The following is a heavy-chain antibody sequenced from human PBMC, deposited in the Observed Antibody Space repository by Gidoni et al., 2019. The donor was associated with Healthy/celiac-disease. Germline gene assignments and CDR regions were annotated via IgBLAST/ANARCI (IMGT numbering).Heavy chain of an antibody. V-gene: IGHV4-39*01. CDR3: ARHRKLGYPPGAWFDP. Sequence: LQLQESGPGLVNPSETRSLTFTVSAGSITSSSYYWGWLRQPPGKGLEWIGSISYSGSTYSNPSIKSRVTISVDTSKNQFSRKRSSVTAADTAVYYCARHRKLGYPPGAWFDPWGQGTPVTVSS. D-gene: IGHD3-22*01. CDR2: ISYSGST. CDR1: AGSITSSSYY. J-gene: IGHJ5*02.